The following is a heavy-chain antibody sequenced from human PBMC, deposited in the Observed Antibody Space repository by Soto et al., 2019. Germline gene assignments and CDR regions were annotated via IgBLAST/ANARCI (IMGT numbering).Heavy chain of an antibody. CDR2: INHSGST. V-gene: IGHV4-34*01. CDR3: ARRRRQIAPSFEY. Sequence: QVQLQQWGAGLLKPSETLSLTCAVYGGSFSGYYWSWIRQPPGKVLERIGEINHSGSTNYNPSLKSRVPISVDTSKNQFTLKLSSVTAADTAVYYCARRRRQIAPSFEYWGQGTLVTVSS. J-gene: IGHJ4*02. CDR1: GGSFSGYY.